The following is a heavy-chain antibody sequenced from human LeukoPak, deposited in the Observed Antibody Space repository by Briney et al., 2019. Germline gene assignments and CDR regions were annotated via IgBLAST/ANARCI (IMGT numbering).Heavy chain of an antibody. V-gene: IGHV3-23*01. CDR3: ARDLWNYYDSGSLDY. J-gene: IGHJ4*02. CDR1: GXTFSTCA. D-gene: IGHD3-10*01. Sequence: PGGSLRLSCAASGXTFSTCAMSWVRQAPGKGLEWVSAISGSGTGTYYADSVKGRFTISRDNSKNTLYVEMSNLRAEDTAVYYCARDLWNYYDSGSLDYWGQGTLVTVSS. CDR2: ISGSGTGT.